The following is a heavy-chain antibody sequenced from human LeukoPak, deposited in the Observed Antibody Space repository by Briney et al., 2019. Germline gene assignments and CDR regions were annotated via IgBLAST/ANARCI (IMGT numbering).Heavy chain of an antibody. CDR1: GGSISGYY. CDR3: ARMYSNSAALDY. V-gene: IGHV4-4*09. CDR2: IYTSGST. J-gene: IGHJ4*02. D-gene: IGHD6-6*01. Sequence: PSETLSLTCTVSGGSISGYYWSWIRQPPGQGLEWVGYIYTSGSTNYNPSLKSRVTISVDTSKNQFSLKLSFVTAADTAVYYCARMYSNSAALDYWGQGTLVTVSS.